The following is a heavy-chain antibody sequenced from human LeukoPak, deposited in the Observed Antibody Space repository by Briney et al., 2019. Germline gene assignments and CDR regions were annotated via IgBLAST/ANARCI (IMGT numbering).Heavy chain of an antibody. CDR1: GFTFSSYA. CDR2: ISASGDST. D-gene: IGHD4-17*01. CDR3: AKMRTPTAHSGDALDI. Sequence: PGGSLRLSCAASGFTFSSYAMSWVRQAPGKGLEWVSAISASGDSTYYADSVKGRFTISRDNSKNTLNLQMNSLRAEDTAVYYCAKMRTPTAHSGDALDIWGQGTMVTVSS. J-gene: IGHJ3*02. V-gene: IGHV3-23*01.